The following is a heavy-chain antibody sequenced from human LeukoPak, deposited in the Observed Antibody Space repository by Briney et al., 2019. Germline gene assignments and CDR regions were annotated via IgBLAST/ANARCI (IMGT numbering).Heavy chain of an antibody. V-gene: IGHV1-18*04. CDR1: GYSSTNYG. CDR2: ISAYNGNT. J-gene: IGHJ6*03. Sequence: ASVKVSCKASGYSSTNYGISWVRQAPGQGLEWMGWISAYNGNTNYAQKLQGRVTMTTDTSTSTAYMELRSLRSDDTAVYYCAREAIIVAMTTVTRGTYYYYMDVWGKGTTVTVSS. D-gene: IGHD4-17*01. CDR3: AREAIIVAMTTVTRGTYYYYMDV.